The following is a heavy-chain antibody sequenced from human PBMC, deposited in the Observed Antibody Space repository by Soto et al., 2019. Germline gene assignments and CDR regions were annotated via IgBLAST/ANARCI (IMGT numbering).Heavy chain of an antibody. CDR1: GGSISSGGYY. D-gene: IGHD4-17*01. CDR2: IYYSGST. V-gene: IGHV4-31*03. Sequence: SETLSLTCTVSGGSISSGGYYWSWIRQHPGKGLEWIGYIYYSGSTYYNPSLKSRVTISVDTSKNQFSLKLSSVTAADTAVYYCARDRGETTVTPKKLDYYYYGMDVWGQGTTVTVSS. CDR3: ARDRGETTVTPKKLDYYYYGMDV. J-gene: IGHJ6*02.